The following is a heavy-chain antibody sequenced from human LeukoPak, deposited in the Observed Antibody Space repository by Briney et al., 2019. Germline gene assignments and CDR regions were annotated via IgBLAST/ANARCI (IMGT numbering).Heavy chain of an antibody. J-gene: IGHJ4*02. CDR2: IYYSGST. CDR1: GGSISSSSYY. CDR3: ADRVGATGY. Sequence: SETLSPTRTVSGGSISSSSYYCAWIRQPPARGLEWSGSIYYSGSTYYNPSLKSRVTISVDTSKIQFSLKLSSVTAADTAVYYCADRVGATGYGGWGTVVTVTA. V-gene: IGHV4-39*01. D-gene: IGHD1-26*01.